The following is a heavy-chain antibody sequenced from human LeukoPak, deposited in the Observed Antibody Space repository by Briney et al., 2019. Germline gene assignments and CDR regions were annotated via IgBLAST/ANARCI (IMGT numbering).Heavy chain of an antibody. CDR1: GFTFSSYW. J-gene: IGHJ4*02. D-gene: IGHD3-22*01. CDR3: AREWGQWLLPSYYFDY. CDR2: INSDGSST. Sequence: GGSLRLSCAASGFTFSSYWMHWVRQAPGKGQVWVSRINSDGSSTSYADSVKGRFTISRDNAKNTLYLQMNSLRAEDTAVYYCAREWGQWLLPSYYFDYWGQGTLVTVSS. V-gene: IGHV3-74*01.